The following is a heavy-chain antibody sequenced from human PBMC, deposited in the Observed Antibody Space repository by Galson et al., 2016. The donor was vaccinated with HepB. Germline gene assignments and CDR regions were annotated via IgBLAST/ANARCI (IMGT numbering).Heavy chain of an antibody. D-gene: IGHD5-12*01. V-gene: IGHV3-21*01. Sequence: SLRLSCAGSGFIFSTHSMAWVRQAPGKGLEWVSLISSGSTYIYYADSVRGRFTISRDNAGNSLYLQMNTLRADDTAVYYCARASGGGYGWDHYYGMDVWGEGTTATVSS. CDR2: ISSGSTYI. CDR1: GFIFSTHS. CDR3: ARASGGGYGWDHYYGMDV. J-gene: IGHJ6*04.